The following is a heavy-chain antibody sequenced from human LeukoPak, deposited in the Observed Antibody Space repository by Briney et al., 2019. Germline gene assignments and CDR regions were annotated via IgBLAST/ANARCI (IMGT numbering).Heavy chain of an antibody. CDR2: IDPSDSYT. V-gene: IGHV5-10-1*01. D-gene: IGHD2-2*01. Sequence: KVSCKASGGTSSSYAISWVRQMPGKGLEWMGRIDPSDSYTNYSPSFQGHVTISADKSISTAYLQWSSLKASDTAMYYCARLGVVVPAAIGGYYYGMDVWGQGTTVTVSS. J-gene: IGHJ6*02. CDR1: GGTSSSYA. CDR3: ARLGVVVPAAIGGYYYGMDV.